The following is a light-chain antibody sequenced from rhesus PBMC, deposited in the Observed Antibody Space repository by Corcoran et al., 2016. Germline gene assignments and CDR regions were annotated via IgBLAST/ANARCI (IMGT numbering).Light chain of an antibody. Sequence: QAALTQTRSVTGSPGQSVPISCTGTSSDIGGYNYVSWYQQHPGTAPKLMIYEVRKRPSGVSDRFSGSKSGNTASLSISGLQAEDEADYYCCSYAGSYTYSFGAGTRLTVL. V-gene: IGLV2-32*01. CDR2: EVR. CDR3: CSYAGSYTYS. CDR1: SSDIGGYNY. J-gene: IGLJ1*01.